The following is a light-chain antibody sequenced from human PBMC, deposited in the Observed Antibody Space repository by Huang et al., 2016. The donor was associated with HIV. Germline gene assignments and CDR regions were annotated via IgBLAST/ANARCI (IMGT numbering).Light chain of an antibody. CDR1: QDISNY. CDR3: QQYDDLLYT. J-gene: IGKJ2*01. CDR2: DAS. V-gene: IGKV1-33*01. Sequence: DIQMTQSPSSLSASVGDRVTITCQASQDISNYLNWYQQKPGRAPKVRIYDASNLETGVPSRFSGSGSGTDFTFTISSLQPEDIATYYCQQYDDLLYTFGQGTKLEIK.